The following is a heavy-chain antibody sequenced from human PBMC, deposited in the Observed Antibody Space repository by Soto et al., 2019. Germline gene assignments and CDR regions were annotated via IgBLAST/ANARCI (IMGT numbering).Heavy chain of an antibody. Sequence: QVQLVQSGAEVKKPGSSVKVACQASGGAFSTYAISWVRQAPGQGLEWMGGVIPLFGTSNYLPKFQGRVTIAADRSTETVYMELSRLRFDDTDVYFCARELKAGGHFGMDVWGQGTTVTVSS. CDR2: VIPLFGTS. D-gene: IGHD3-16*01. CDR1: GGAFSTYA. J-gene: IGHJ6*02. CDR3: ARELKAGGHFGMDV. V-gene: IGHV1-69*06.